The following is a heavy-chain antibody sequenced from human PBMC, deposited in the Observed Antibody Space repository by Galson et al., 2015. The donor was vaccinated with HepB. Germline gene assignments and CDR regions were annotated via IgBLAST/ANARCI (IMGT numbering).Heavy chain of an antibody. CDR2: IIPIFGTA. V-gene: IGHV1-69*13. Sequence: SVKVSCKASGYTFTGYYMHWVRQAPGQGLEWMGGIIPIFGTANYAQKFQGRVTITADESTSTAYMELSSLRSEDTAVYYCARERGQHGFDYWGQGTLVTVSS. J-gene: IGHJ4*02. CDR3: ARERGQHGFDY. CDR1: GYTFTGYY. D-gene: IGHD6-13*01.